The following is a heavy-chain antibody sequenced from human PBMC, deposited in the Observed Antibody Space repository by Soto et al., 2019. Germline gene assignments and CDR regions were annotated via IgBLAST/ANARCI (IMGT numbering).Heavy chain of an antibody. CDR1: RFTFSSYA. CDR2: ISGGGHDA. D-gene: IGHD1-1*01. J-gene: IGHJ4*02. Sequence: EVQLLESGGGWVQPGGSLVLSCAASRFTFSSYAMSWVRQAPGKGLVWVSSISGGGHDAYYKDSVKGRFTISKDNYQNKLYMQMISLRADDTAVYYWARRLFLSSTDTEPFAYLGERALVTVSA. CDR3: ARRLFLSSTDTEPFAY. V-gene: IGHV3-23*01.